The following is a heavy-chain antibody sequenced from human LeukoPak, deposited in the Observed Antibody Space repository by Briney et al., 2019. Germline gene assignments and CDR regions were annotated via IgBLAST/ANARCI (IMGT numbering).Heavy chain of an antibody. CDR3: ARVVLWFGESGRYYFDY. CDR2: IIPILGIV. CDR1: GGIFTSYA. V-gene: IGHV1-69*01. D-gene: IGHD3-10*01. Sequence: SVKVSFKASGGIFTSYAFGWVRQAPGQGVEWMGRIIPILGIVNYAQKFQGRITITGDESTNTAYMELSSLRSDDTAVYYCARVVLWFGESGRYYFDYWGQRTLVTVSS. J-gene: IGHJ4*02.